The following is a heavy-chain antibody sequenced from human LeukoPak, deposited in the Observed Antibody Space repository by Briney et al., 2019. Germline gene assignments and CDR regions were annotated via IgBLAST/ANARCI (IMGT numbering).Heavy chain of an antibody. CDR1: GDTFTGYY. V-gene: IGHV1-2*02. D-gene: IGHD5-18*01. Sequence: GASVKVSCKASGDTFTGYYMHWVRQTPGQGLVCMGRKTPNSGGTNYAQKLQGRVTMTRNTSISTAYMELSRLRSDDTAVYYCARARAWIQLWLPYWGQGTLVTVSS. CDR2: KTPNSGGT. J-gene: IGHJ4*02. CDR3: ARARAWIQLWLPY.